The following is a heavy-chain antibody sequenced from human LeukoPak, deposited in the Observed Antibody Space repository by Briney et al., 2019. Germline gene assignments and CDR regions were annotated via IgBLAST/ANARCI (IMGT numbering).Heavy chain of an antibody. CDR1: GGSISSSSYY. Sequence: SETLSLTCTVSGGSISSSSYYWGWIRQPPGKGLEWIGSIYYSGSTYYNPSLKSRVTISVDTSKNQFSLKLSPVTAADTAVYYCARHDWGYGDYDSWGQGTLVTVSS. V-gene: IGHV4-39*01. J-gene: IGHJ5*02. CDR3: ARHDWGYGDYDS. D-gene: IGHD4-17*01. CDR2: IYYSGST.